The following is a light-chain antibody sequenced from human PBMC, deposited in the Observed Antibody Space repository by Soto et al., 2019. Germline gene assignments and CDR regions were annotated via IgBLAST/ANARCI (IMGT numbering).Light chain of an antibody. CDR1: SSNIGRDY. CDR2: TNN. V-gene: IGLV1-47*02. CDR3: EAWEDSQSAWV. J-gene: IGLJ3*02. Sequence: QSVLTQPPSASGTPGQRVTISCSGGSSNIGRDYVYWFQQLPGPAPKLLIYTNNQRPSGVPDRFSGSKSGTSASLAISGLRSDYEADYCCEAWEDSQSAWVYGGGTKLTVL.